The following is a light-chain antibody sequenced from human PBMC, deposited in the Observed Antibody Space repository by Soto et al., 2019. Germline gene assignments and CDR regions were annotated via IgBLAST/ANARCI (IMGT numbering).Light chain of an antibody. CDR1: QTISSW. Sequence: DIQMTQSPSTLSGSVGDRVTITCRASQTISSWLAWYQQKPGKAPKLLIYKASTLKSGVPSRFSGSGSGTEFTLTISSLQPDDFATYYCQHYNSYSVAFAQGTKVEL. CDR3: QHYNSYSVA. CDR2: KAS. J-gene: IGKJ1*01. V-gene: IGKV1-5*03.